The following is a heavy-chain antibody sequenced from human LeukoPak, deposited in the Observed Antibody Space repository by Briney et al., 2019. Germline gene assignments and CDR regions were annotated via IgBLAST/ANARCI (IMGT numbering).Heavy chain of an antibody. CDR1: GFTFSSYA. D-gene: IGHD3-22*01. Sequence: GESLRLSCAASGFTFSSYAMHWVRQAPGKGLEYVSAISSNGGSTCYANSVKGRFTISRDNSKNTLYLQMGSLSAEDMAVYYCARDGGTKGGYYFYFDYWGQGTLVTVSS. V-gene: IGHV3-64*01. CDR2: ISSNGGST. J-gene: IGHJ4*02. CDR3: ARDGGTKGGYYFYFDY.